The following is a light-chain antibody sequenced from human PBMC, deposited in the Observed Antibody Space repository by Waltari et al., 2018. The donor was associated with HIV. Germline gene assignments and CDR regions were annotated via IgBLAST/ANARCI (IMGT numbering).Light chain of an antibody. CDR3: QVWYSSSDHVV. CDR2: YDS. V-gene: IGLV3-21*04. Sequence: SYVLTQPPSVSVAPGQTARTTRGGNNIGSKSVHWYPQKPGPAPVLVIYYDSDRTSGIPERFSRSNSGNTATLTISRVEAGDEADDYCQVWYSSSDHVVFGGWTKLTVL. J-gene: IGLJ2*01. CDR1: NIGSKS.